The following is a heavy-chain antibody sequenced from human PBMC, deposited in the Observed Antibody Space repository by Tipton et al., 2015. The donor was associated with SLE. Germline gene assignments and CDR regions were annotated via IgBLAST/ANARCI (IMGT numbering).Heavy chain of an antibody. Sequence: SLRLSCAASGFTFSSYSMNWVRQAPGKGLEWVSYISSSSSYTNYADSVKGRFTISRDNAKNSLYLQMNSLRAEDTAVYYCAKDPIWFGEAHYFDYWGQGTLVTVSS. CDR1: GFTFSSYS. V-gene: IGHV3-21*01. D-gene: IGHD3-10*01. J-gene: IGHJ4*02. CDR3: AKDPIWFGEAHYFDY. CDR2: ISSSSSYT.